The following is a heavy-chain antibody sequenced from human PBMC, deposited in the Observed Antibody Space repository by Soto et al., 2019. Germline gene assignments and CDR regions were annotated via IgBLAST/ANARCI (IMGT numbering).Heavy chain of an antibody. CDR2: SYWDDYK. CDR1: GFSLTTSGVG. CDR3: APSLWAGWFDP. Sequence: QITLKESGPTLVKSTQTLTLTCTFSGFSLTTSGVGVGWIRQPPGRALEWLALSYWDDYKRYSPSLKSRLTITKDTSKLQVVLMMTNMDPVYTATYYCAPSLWAGWFDPLGQGTLVTVCS. D-gene: IGHD1-26*01. J-gene: IGHJ5*02. V-gene: IGHV2-5*02.